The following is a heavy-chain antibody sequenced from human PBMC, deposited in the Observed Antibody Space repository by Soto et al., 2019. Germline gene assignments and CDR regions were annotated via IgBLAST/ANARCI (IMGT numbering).Heavy chain of an antibody. Sequence: QVQLVESGGGVVQPGRSLRLSCAASGFTFSRYPMYWVRQAPGKGLEWVAVITYDGNNKYYADSVKGRFTISIDNAKNTLSLQMNNLRPEDTAVYYCAKGVGSYYFDYWGQGTLVTVSS. CDR2: ITYDGNNK. J-gene: IGHJ4*02. D-gene: IGHD1-26*01. V-gene: IGHV3-30-3*01. CDR3: AKGVGSYYFDY. CDR1: GFTFSRYP.